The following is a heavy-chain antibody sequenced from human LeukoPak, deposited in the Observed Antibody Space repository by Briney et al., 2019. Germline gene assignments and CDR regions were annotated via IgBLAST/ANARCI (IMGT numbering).Heavy chain of an antibody. CDR1: GSTFSSYS. V-gene: IGHV3-21*01. Sequence: GGSLRLSCAASGSTFSSYSMNWVRQAPGKGLEWVSSISSSSYIYYADSVKGRFTISRDNAKNSLYLQMNSLRAEDTAVYYCARGGDGYNLIDYWGQGTLVTVSS. CDR2: ISSSSYI. CDR3: ARGGDGYNLIDY. J-gene: IGHJ4*02. D-gene: IGHD5-24*01.